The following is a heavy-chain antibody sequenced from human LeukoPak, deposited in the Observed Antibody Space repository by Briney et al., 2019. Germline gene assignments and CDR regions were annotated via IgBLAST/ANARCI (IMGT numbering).Heavy chain of an antibody. CDR2: ISSSGSTI. CDR3: AREARYYDILTGYYRRYYFDY. V-gene: IGHV3-11*04. CDR1: GGSFSDYY. J-gene: IGHJ4*02. D-gene: IGHD3-9*01. Sequence: LSLTCAVYGGSFSDYYMSWIRQAPGKGLEWVSYISSSGSTIYYADSVKGRFTISRDNAKNSLYLQMNSLRAEDTAVYYCAREARYYDILTGYYRRYYFDYWGQGTLVTVSS.